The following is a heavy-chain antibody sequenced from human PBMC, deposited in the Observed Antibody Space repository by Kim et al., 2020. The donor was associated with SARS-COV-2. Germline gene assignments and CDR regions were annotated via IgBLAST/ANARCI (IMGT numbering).Heavy chain of an antibody. CDR3: AKDYGIAVAGYFDY. V-gene: IGHV3-9*01. CDR1: GFTFGDYA. Sequence: GGSLRLSCAASGFTFGDYAMHWVRQAPGKGLEWVSGISWNSGSIGYADSVKGRFTISRDNAKNSLYLQMNSLRAEDTALYYCAKDYGIAVAGYFDYWGQGTLVTVSS. CDR2: ISWNSGSI. D-gene: IGHD6-19*01. J-gene: IGHJ4*02.